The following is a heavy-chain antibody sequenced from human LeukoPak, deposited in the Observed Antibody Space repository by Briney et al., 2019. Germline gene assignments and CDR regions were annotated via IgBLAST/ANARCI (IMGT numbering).Heavy chain of an antibody. Sequence: PSETLSLTCTVSGGSISSGGYYWSWIRQPPGKGLEWIGYIYHSGSTYYNPSLKSRVTISVDRSKNQFSLKLSSVTAADTAVYYCARDATTVDRSPTGAFDIWGQGTMVTVSS. CDR3: ARDATTVDRSPTGAFDI. CDR1: GGSISSGGYY. D-gene: IGHD4-11*01. V-gene: IGHV4-30-2*01. J-gene: IGHJ3*02. CDR2: IYHSGST.